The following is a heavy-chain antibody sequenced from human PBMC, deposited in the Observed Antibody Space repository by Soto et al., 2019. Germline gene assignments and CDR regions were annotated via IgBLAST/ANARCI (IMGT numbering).Heavy chain of an antibody. CDR3: ARDLDQGCSGGSCYSTGAFDI. J-gene: IGHJ3*02. V-gene: IGHV3-7*01. CDR2: IKQDGNEK. CDR1: GFTFSRYW. D-gene: IGHD2-15*01. Sequence: GGSLRLSCAASGFTFSRYWMTWVRQAPGKGLEWVASIKQDGNEKYYLDSVKGRFTISRDNAKNSPYLQMNSLRAEDTAVYYCARDLDQGCSGGSCYSTGAFDIWGQGTVVTVSS.